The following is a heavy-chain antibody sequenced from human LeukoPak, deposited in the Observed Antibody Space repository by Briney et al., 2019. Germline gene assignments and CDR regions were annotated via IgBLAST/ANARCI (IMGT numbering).Heavy chain of an antibody. CDR1: GFTFRSAW. J-gene: IGHJ4*02. V-gene: IGHV3-15*01. D-gene: IGHD3-10*01. CDR3: TSDRPDRGEGEFDG. CDR2: IKSKIDGGTT. Sequence: GFLRLSCAGSGFTFRSAWINWIRQAPGMGLEWIGRIKSKIDGGTTDYAAPVEGRVTIPRDDSKDTLYLQMNSLKTEDTAVYYCTSDRPDRGEGEFDGWGQGTVVTVSS.